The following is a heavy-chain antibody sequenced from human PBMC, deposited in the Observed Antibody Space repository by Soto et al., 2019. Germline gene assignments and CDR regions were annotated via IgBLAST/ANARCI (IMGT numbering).Heavy chain of an antibody. CDR1: RFTFGSYS. CDR3: ARDRPSGSYGY. CDR2: ISSSSSYI. D-gene: IGHD1-26*01. V-gene: IGHV3-21*01. J-gene: IGHJ4*02. Sequence: GGSLKLCCAASRFTFGSYSMNWVRKAPGKGLEWVSSISSSSSYIYYADSVKGRFTISRDNAKNSLYLQMNSLRAEDTAVYYCARDRPSGSYGYWGQGTLVTVSS.